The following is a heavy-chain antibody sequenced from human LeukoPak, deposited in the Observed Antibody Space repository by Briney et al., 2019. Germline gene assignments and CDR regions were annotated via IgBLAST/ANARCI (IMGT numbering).Heavy chain of an antibody. J-gene: IGHJ4*02. D-gene: IGHD6-6*01. CDR3: ARVRDNNSSSSPGVPYYFDY. CDR2: INHSGST. CDR1: GGSFSGYY. Sequence: SETLSLTCAVYGGSFSGYYWSWIRQPPGKGLEWIGEINHSGSTNYNPSLKSRVTISVDTSKNQFSLKLSSVTAADAAVYYCARVRDNNSSSSPGVPYYFDYWGQGTLVTVSS. V-gene: IGHV4-34*01.